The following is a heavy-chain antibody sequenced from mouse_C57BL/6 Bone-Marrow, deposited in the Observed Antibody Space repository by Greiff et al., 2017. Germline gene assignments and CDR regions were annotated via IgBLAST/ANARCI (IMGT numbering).Heavy chain of an antibody. Sequence: VQLVESGAELVRPGTSVKVSCKASGYAFTNYLIEWVKQRPGQGLEWIGVINPGSGGTNYNEKFKGKATLTADKSSSTAYMQLSSLTSEDSAVYFCARGRLLRHYAMDYWGQGTSVTVSS. CDR1: GYAFTNYL. CDR2: INPGSGGT. D-gene: IGHD2-3*01. V-gene: IGHV1-54*01. J-gene: IGHJ4*01. CDR3: ARGRLLRHYAMDY.